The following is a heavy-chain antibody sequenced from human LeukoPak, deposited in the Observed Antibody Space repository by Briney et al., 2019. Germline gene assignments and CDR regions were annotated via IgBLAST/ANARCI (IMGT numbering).Heavy chain of an antibody. Sequence: PGGSLRLSCAASGLSFSSYAMSWVRQAPGKGLEWVSAISGSGGITYYADSVKGRFTISRDNSKNTLYLQMNSLRAEDTAVYYCASLATYDSSGYFDPFDYWGQGTLVTVSS. V-gene: IGHV3-23*01. CDR2: ISGSGGIT. J-gene: IGHJ4*02. CDR1: GLSFSSYA. CDR3: ASLATYDSSGYFDPFDY. D-gene: IGHD3-22*01.